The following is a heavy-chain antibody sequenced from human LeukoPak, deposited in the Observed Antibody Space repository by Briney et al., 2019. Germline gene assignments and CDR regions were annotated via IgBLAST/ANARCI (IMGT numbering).Heavy chain of an antibody. CDR2: INHSGST. CDR1: GGSFSGYY. CDR3: ARSTNYDFWSGYLRYYYYMDV. D-gene: IGHD3-3*01. Sequence: SETLSLTCAVYGGSFSGYYWSWIRQPPGKGLEWIGEINHSGSTNYNPSLKSRVTISVDTSKNQFSLKLSSVTAADTAVYYCARSTNYDFWSGYLRYYYYMDVWGKGTTVTVSS. V-gene: IGHV4-34*01. J-gene: IGHJ6*03.